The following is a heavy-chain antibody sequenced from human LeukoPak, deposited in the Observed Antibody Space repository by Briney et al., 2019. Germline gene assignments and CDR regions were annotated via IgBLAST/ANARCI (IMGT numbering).Heavy chain of an antibody. Sequence: GGSLRLSCAASGFTFDDYSMHWVRQAPGKGLEWVAGISWHSRSIGYADSEKGRFTISRDNAKNSVSLQMNSLRTEDTALYYCTKDLSSQWFTDIRHYGMNVWGQGTTVAVSS. D-gene: IGHD3-22*01. CDR1: GFTFDDYS. CDR3: TKDLSSQWFTDIRHYGMNV. V-gene: IGHV3-9*01. CDR2: ISWHSRSI. J-gene: IGHJ6*02.